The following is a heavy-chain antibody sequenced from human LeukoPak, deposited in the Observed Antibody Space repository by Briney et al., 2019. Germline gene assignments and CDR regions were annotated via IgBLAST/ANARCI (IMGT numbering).Heavy chain of an antibody. Sequence: ASVKVSCKTSGYTFSDYAVQWVREAPGQRLEWMGWINAGNGKIRYSQKFQDGVTISRDTSATTAYLDLSSLKSEDTAVYYCARARWTSTVTTYYLDFWGQGTLVTVSS. V-gene: IGHV1-3*01. CDR3: ARARWTSTVTTYYLDF. CDR2: INAGNGKI. J-gene: IGHJ4*02. D-gene: IGHD4-17*01. CDR1: GYTFSDYA.